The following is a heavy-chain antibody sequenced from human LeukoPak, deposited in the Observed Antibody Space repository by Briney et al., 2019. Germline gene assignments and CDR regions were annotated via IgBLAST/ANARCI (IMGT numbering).Heavy chain of an antibody. D-gene: IGHD1-26*01. CDR3: AREKELDAFDI. CDR1: KFTVSSNY. J-gene: IGHJ3*02. Sequence: GGSLRLSCAGSKFTVSSNYMSWVRQAPGKGLEWVSSISSSSSYIYYADSVKGRFTISRDNAKNSLYLQMNSLRAEDTAVYYCAREKELDAFDIWGQGTMVTVSS. CDR2: ISSSSSYI. V-gene: IGHV3-21*01.